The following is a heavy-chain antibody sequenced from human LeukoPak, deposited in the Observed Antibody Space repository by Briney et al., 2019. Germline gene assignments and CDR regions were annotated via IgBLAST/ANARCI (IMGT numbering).Heavy chain of an antibody. V-gene: IGHV3-15*01. CDR2: IKSKPDGGTT. CDR3: TTVGYYDRSGYYPLGAFDI. Sequence: GGSLRLSCAASGFTFSNAWLSWVRQAPGKGLEWVGRIKSKPDGGTTDYAAPVKGRFSFSRDDSKDTLYLQMKSLEIEDTAVYYCTTVGYYDRSGYYPLGAFDIWGQGTMVTVSS. CDR1: GFTFSNAW. D-gene: IGHD3-22*01. J-gene: IGHJ3*02.